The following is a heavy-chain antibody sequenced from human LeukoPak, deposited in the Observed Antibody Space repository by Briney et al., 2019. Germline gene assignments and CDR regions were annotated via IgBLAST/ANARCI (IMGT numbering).Heavy chain of an antibody. CDR2: INPDSGAT. CDR3: ARDLGDTWIQLWPRGDS. CDR1: GYTFTSYG. J-gene: IGHJ4*02. V-gene: IGHV1-2*02. D-gene: IGHD5-18*01. Sequence: ASVKVSCKASGYTFTSYGISWVRQAPGQGLEWMGWINPDSGATLSAQKFQGRFSMTRDTPMSTAYMELSSLRSDDTAVYYCARDLGDTWIQLWPRGDSWGQGTLVTVSS.